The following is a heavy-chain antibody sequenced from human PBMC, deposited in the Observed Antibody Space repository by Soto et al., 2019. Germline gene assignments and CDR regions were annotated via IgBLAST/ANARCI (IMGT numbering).Heavy chain of an antibody. CDR2: FDPEDGET. CDR3: ATGVGFGDPGYYYYYYMDV. CDR1: GYTLTVLS. V-gene: IGHV1-24*01. Sequence: ASVKVYCKVSGYTLTVLSMHWGRQAPGKGLEWMGGFDPEDGETIYAQKFQGRVTMTEDTSTDTAYMELSSLRSEDTAVYYCATGVGFGDPGYYYYYYMDVWGKGTTVTVSS. D-gene: IGHD3-10*01. J-gene: IGHJ6*03.